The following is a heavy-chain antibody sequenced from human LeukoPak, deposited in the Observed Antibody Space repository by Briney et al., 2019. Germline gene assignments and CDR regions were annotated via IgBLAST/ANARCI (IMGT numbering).Heavy chain of an antibody. V-gene: IGHV3-53*01. J-gene: IGHJ3*02. CDR2: IYSGGST. Sequence: QTGGSLRLSCAASGFTVSSNYMSWVRQAPGKGLKWVSVIYSGGSTYYADSVKGRFTISRDNSKNTLYLQMNSLRAEDTAVYYCARPGSSSWYHGAFDIWGQGTMVTVSS. CDR3: ARPGSSSWYHGAFDI. CDR1: GFTVSSNY. D-gene: IGHD6-13*01.